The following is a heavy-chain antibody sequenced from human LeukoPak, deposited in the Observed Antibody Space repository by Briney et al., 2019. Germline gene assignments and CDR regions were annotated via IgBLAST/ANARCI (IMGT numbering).Heavy chain of an antibody. V-gene: IGHV4-39*07. D-gene: IGHD3-3*01. Sequence: PSETLSLTCTVSGGSISSSSYYWGWIRQPPGKGLEWIGSIYYSGSTYYNPSLKSRVTISVDTSKNQFSLKLSSVTAADTAVYYCARVNLAYAFDIWGQGTMVTVSS. CDR1: GGSISSSSYY. CDR2: IYYSGST. CDR3: ARVNLAYAFDI. J-gene: IGHJ3*02.